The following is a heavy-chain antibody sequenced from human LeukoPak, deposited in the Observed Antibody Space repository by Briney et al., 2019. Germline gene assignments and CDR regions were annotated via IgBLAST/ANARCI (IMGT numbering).Heavy chain of an antibody. CDR3: AVDNLKYYYGSGSYFPSYFDY. V-gene: IGHV4-34*01. D-gene: IGHD3-10*01. CDR2: INHSGST. CDR1: GGSFSGYY. J-gene: IGHJ4*02. Sequence: PSETLSLTCAVYGGSFSGYYWSWIRQPPGKGLEWIGEINHSGSTNYNPSLKSRVTISVDTSKNQFSLKLSSVTAADTAVYYCAVDNLKYYYGSGSYFPSYFDYWGQGTLVTVSS.